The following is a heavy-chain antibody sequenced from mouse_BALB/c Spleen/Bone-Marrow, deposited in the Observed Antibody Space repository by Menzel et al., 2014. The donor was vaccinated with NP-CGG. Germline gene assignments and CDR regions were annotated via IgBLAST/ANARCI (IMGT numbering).Heavy chain of an antibody. Sequence: VQLQQSGAELAKPGASVKMSCKASGYTFTRYWMHWVKQRPGQGLEWIGYINPSTGYTEYNQKFKDKATLTADKSSSTAYMQLSSLTSDDSAVYYCVCGNYYLAYWGQGTLVTVSA. V-gene: IGHV1-7*01. D-gene: IGHD2-1*01. J-gene: IGHJ3*01. CDR1: GYTFTRYW. CDR3: VCGNYYLAY. CDR2: INPSTGYT.